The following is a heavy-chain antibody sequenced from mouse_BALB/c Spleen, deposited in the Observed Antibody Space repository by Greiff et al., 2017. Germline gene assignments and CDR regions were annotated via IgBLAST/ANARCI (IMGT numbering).Heavy chain of an antibody. J-gene: IGHJ2*01. D-gene: IGHD2-1*01. V-gene: IGHV1-69*02. CDR1: GYTFTSYW. CDR2: IDPSDSYT. Sequence: QVQLQQPGAELVKPGASVKLSCKASGYTFTSYWMHWVKQRPGQGLEWIGEIDPSDSYTNYNQKFKGKATLTVDKSTSTAYMQLSSLTSEDSAVYYCARGDYGNYFDDWGQGTTLTVSS. CDR3: ARGDYGNYFDD.